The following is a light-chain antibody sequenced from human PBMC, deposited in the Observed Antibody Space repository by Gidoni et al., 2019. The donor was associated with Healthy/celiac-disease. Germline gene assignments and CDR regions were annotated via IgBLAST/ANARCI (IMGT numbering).Light chain of an antibody. CDR2: DAS. J-gene: IGKJ1*01. V-gene: IGKV1-33*01. Sequence: DIQLTQSPSSLSASVGDRVTITCQASKDISKYLNWYQQKPGKAPKLLIYDASNLETGVPSRFSGSGSGTDFTFTISSLQPEDIATYYCQQYDNPLRTFXXXTKVEIK. CDR1: KDISKY. CDR3: QQYDNPLRT.